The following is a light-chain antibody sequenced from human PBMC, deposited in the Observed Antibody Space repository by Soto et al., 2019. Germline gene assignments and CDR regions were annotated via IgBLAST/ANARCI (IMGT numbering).Light chain of an antibody. CDR2: LGS. Sequence: EIVMTQSPLSLPVTPGEPASISCSSSQSLLHSNGYNHLDWYLQKPGQSPQLLNYLGSNRASGVPDRFSGSGSGTDFTLKISRVEAEDVGVYYCMQGLLCPLFGPGTKVDIK. V-gene: IGKV2-28*01. J-gene: IGKJ3*01. CDR1: QSLLHSNGYNH. CDR3: MQGLLCPL.